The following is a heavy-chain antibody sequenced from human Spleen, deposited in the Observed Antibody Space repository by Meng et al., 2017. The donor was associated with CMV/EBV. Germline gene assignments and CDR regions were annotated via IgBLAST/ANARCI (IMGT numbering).Heavy chain of an antibody. V-gene: IGHV1-2*02. CDR3: AREDRNFWSGYYLGYYYYYGMDV. CDR2: VSPNSGGT. Sequence: ASVKVSCKASGYTFTGYYMHWVRQAPGQGLQWMGWVSPNSGGTNYAQKFQGRVTMTRDTSISTAYMELSRLRSDDTAVYYCAREDRNFWSGYYLGYYYYYGMDVWGQGTTVTVSS. J-gene: IGHJ6*02. D-gene: IGHD3-3*01. CDR1: GYTFTGYY.